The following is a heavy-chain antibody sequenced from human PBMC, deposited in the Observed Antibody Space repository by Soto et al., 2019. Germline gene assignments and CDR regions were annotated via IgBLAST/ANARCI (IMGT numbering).Heavy chain of an antibody. CDR2: ISSSGTT. CDR1: GGSISSGDYY. CDR3: ARVYCGNLSINY. V-gene: IGHV4-30-4*01. D-gene: IGHD2-21*01. J-gene: IGHJ4*02. Sequence: KTSETLSLTCTVSGGSISSGDYYWSWIRQPPGKGLEWIGYISSSGTTYYSPSLKSRLSISPDTSKNHFPLDLYSVTAADTAVYYCARVYCGNLSINYLGQGTLVTVSS.